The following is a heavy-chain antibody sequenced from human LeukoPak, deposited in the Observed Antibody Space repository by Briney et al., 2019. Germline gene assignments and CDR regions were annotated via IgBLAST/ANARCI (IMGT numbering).Heavy chain of an antibody. V-gene: IGHV3-23*01. D-gene: IGHD3-10*01. CDR1: GLTFSIYA. CDR3: AKGFYHYFGSGSYTLDF. CDR2: ISGRDNGT. Sequence: GGSLRLSCAASGLTFSIYAMTWVRQGPGKGLELVSGISGRDNGTWYADSVKGRFTISRDNSKNTLYLQMNTLTGEDTAVYYCAKGFYHYFGSGSYTLDFWGQGTQVTVSS. J-gene: IGHJ4*02.